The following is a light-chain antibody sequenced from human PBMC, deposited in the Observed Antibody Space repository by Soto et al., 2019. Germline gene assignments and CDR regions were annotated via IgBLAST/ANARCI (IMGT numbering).Light chain of an antibody. CDR2: AAS. Sequence: DIQMTQSPSSLSAYVGDRVTITCRASQGITNDLGWYQQKPGKAPNLLIYAASSLESGVPSRFSGSGSGTDFTLTISSLQPEDFLTYYCQQSYGTPRTFGQGTKVDIK. CDR1: QGITND. J-gene: IGKJ1*01. CDR3: QQSYGTPRT. V-gene: IGKV1-39*01.